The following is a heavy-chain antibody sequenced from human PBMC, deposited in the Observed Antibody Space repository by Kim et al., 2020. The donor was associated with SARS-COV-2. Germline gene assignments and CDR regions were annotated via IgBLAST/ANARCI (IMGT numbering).Heavy chain of an antibody. V-gene: IGHV3-66*01. J-gene: IGHJ3*01. CDR3: ASPQKYFDSRAFDV. CDR2: IYTGGTT. Sequence: GGSLRLSCAASGLTVSRKYMIWVRQAPGKWLEWVSVIYTGGTTYYADSVKGRFSISRDNSENTLYLQMNSLRADDTAVYYCASPQKYFDSRAFDVWGEGT. CDR1: GLTVSRKY. D-gene: IGHD3-22*01.